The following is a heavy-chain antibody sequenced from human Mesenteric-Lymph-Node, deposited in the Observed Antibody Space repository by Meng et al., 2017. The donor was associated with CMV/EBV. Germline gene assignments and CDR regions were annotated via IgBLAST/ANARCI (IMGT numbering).Heavy chain of an antibody. CDR1: GFTFSSYW. J-gene: IGHJ6*02. D-gene: IGHD3-10*01. V-gene: IGHV3-74*01. CDR3: ARDTLVRGVTLYYGMDV. CDR2: INSDGSST. Sequence: GESLKISCAASGFTFSSYWMHWVRQAPGKGLVWVSRINSDGSSTSYADSVKGRFTISRDNAKNTLYLQMNNLRAEDTAVYYCARDTLVRGVTLYYGMDVWGQGTTVTVSS.